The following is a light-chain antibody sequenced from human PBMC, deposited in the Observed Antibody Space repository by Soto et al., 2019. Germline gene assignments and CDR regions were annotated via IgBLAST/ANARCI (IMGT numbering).Light chain of an antibody. Sequence: IQVTQSPSSLSASVGDGVTITCRASQSISSYLNWYQQKPGKDPKVLIYDASSLKSGVPSRFSGSGTGTEFTLTISSLQPDDFATYYCQRYNAYWAFGPRTKVDIK. CDR2: DAS. CDR3: QRYNAYWA. J-gene: IGKJ1*01. V-gene: IGKV1-39*01. CDR1: QSISSY.